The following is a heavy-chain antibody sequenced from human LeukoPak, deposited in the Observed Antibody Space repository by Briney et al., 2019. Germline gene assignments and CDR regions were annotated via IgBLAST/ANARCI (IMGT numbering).Heavy chain of an antibody. J-gene: IGHJ4*02. CDR2: INPNTGGA. V-gene: IGHV1-2*02. Sequence: GASVKVSCKASGYPFTYYYIHWVRQAPAQGLEWMGWINPNTGGANYAQKFQGGVTMTRDTSISTAYMELSRLRSDDTAVYYCATDSSGYYLPLFDHWGQGTPVTVSS. CDR1: GYPFTYYY. D-gene: IGHD3-22*01. CDR3: ATDSSGYYLPLFDH.